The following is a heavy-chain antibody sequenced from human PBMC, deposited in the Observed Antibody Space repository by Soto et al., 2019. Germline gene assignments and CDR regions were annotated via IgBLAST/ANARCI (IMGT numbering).Heavy chain of an antibody. CDR1: GFTFSSYG. V-gene: IGHV3-30*18. D-gene: IGHD3-22*01. J-gene: IGHJ4*02. CDR2: ISYDGSNK. Sequence: GGSLRLSCAASGFTFSSYGMHWVRQAPGKGLEWVAVISYDGSNKYYADSVKGRFTISRDNSKNTLYLQMNSLRAEDTAVYYCAKAEQWLLLQLVYWGQGTLVTVSS. CDR3: AKAEQWLLLQLVY.